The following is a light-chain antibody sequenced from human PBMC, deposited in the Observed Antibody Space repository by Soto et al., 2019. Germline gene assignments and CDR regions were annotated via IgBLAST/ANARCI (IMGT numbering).Light chain of an antibody. CDR3: LQDYNYPRT. CDR1: QGIRND. Sequence: AIQMTQSPSSLSASVGARVTITCRASQGIRNDLGWYQQKPGKAPKLLIYAASSLQSGVPSRFSGSGSGTDFTLTIRSLQPEDFATYYCLQDYNYPRTFGQGTKVEIK. J-gene: IGKJ1*01. CDR2: AAS. V-gene: IGKV1-6*01.